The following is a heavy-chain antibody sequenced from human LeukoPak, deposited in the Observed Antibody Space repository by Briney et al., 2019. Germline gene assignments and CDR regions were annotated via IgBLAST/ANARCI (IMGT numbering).Heavy chain of an antibody. CDR2: IIPILGIA. V-gene: IGHV1-69*04. Sequence: GASVKVSCKASGGTFSSYAISWVRQAPGQGLEWMGRIIPILGIANYAQKFQGRVTITADKSTSTAYMELSSLRSEDTAVYYCARAGDTAMAFDYWGQGTLVTVSS. CDR3: ARAGDTAMAFDY. D-gene: IGHD5-18*01. J-gene: IGHJ4*02. CDR1: GGTFSSYA.